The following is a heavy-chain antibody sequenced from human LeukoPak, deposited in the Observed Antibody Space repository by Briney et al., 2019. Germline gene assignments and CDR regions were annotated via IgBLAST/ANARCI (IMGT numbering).Heavy chain of an antibody. V-gene: IGHV3-21*01. CDR3: AREGLRTERSDTDAFDI. J-gene: IGHJ3*02. CDR2: ISSNGYYI. D-gene: IGHD3-3*01. Sequence: GGSLRLSCAASGFNFSTYTINWVRQAPGKGLEWVSSISSNGYYIYYAGSVRGRFTISRDNAKNSLYLQMNSLRAEDTALYYCAREGLRTERSDTDAFDIWGQGTMVTVSS. CDR1: GFNFSTYT.